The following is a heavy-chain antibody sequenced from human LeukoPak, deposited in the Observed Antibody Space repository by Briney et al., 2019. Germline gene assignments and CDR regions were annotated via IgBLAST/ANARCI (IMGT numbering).Heavy chain of an antibody. J-gene: IGHJ2*01. D-gene: IGHD1-26*01. Sequence: SETLSLTCAVYGGSFSGYYWSGICQPPGKGLEWIGEINHSGSTNYNPSLKSRVTISVDTSKNQFSLKLSCVTAADTAVYYCASRTAATLGWYFDLWGHGTLVTVSS. CDR2: INHSGST. V-gene: IGHV4-34*01. CDR3: ASRTAATLGWYFDL. CDR1: GGSFSGYY.